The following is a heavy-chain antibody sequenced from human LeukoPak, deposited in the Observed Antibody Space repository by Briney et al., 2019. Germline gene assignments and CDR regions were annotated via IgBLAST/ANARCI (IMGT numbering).Heavy chain of an antibody. CDR3: ARLPTGPGDY. J-gene: IGHJ4*02. D-gene: IGHD4-17*01. CDR2: IIPILGIA. CDR1: GGTFSSYA. Sequence: ASVKVSCKAPGGTFSSYAISWVRQAPGQGLEWMGRIIPILGIANYAQKFQGRVTITADKSTSTAYMELSSLRSEDTAVYYCARLPTGPGDYWGQGTLVTVSS. V-gene: IGHV1-69*04.